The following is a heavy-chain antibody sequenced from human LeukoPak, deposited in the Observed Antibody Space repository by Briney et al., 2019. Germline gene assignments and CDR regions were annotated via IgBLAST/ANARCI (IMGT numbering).Heavy chain of an antibody. CDR2: ISAYNGNT. V-gene: IGHV1-18*01. CDR3: AGSLSDYSRFDY. Sequence: ASVKVSCKASGYTFISYGFSWVRQAPGQGLEWMGWISAYNGNTNYAQKLQGRVTMTTDTSTSTAYMELRSLRSDDTAVYYCAGSLSDYSRFDYWGQGTLVTVSS. CDR1: GYTFISYG. J-gene: IGHJ4*02. D-gene: IGHD4-11*01.